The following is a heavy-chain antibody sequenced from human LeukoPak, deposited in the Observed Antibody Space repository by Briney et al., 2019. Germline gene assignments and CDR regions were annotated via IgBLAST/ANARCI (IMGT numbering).Heavy chain of an antibody. CDR1: GFTVSINY. D-gene: IGHD4-17*01. V-gene: IGHV3-53*01. J-gene: IGHJ6*02. Sequence: GGSLRLSCAASGFTVSINYMSWVRQAPGKGLEWVSVIYSGGSTYYADSVKGRFTISRDNSKNTLYLQMNSLRAEDTAVYYCAREGYGDYGKDYYGMDVWGQGTTVTVSS. CDR2: IYSGGST. CDR3: AREGYGDYGKDYYGMDV.